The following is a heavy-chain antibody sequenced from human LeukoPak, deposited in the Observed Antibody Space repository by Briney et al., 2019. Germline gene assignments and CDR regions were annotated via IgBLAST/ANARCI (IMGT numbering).Heavy chain of an antibody. Sequence: SETLSLTCAVYGGSSSGYYWSWIRQPPGKGLEWIGEINHSGSTNYNPSLKSRVTISVDTSKNQFSLKLSSVTAADTAVYYCARARLDSIVVVPAAIRNNWFDPWGQGTLVTVSS. J-gene: IGHJ5*02. D-gene: IGHD2-2*02. CDR2: INHSGST. V-gene: IGHV4-34*01. CDR1: GGSSSGYY. CDR3: ARARLDSIVVVPAAIRNNWFDP.